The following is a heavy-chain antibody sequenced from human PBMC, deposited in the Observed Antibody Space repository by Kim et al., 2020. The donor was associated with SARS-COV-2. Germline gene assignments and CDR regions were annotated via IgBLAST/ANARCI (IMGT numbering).Heavy chain of an antibody. J-gene: IGHJ4*02. CDR3: ARAVSSWPED. Sequence: GGSLRLSCAASGFTFSSYWMHWVRQVPGKGLVWFSRVKSDGSSTSYADSVKGRFTISRDNAKDTLYLQMNSLRADDTAVYYCARAVSSWPEDWGQGTLVTVSS. D-gene: IGHD6-13*01. CDR2: VKSDGSST. CDR1: GFTFSSYW. V-gene: IGHV3-74*01.